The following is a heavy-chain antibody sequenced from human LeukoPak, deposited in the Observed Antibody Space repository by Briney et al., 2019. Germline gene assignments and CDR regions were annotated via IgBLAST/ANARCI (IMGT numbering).Heavy chain of an antibody. J-gene: IGHJ3*02. CDR2: IIPILGIA. V-gene: IGHV1-69*04. Sequence: SVKVSCKASGGTFSSYAISWVRQAPGQGLEWMGRIIPILGIANYAQKFQGRVTITADKSTSTAYMELSSLRSEDTAVYYCARTADNYDILTGYYSVLAAFDIWGQGAMVTVSS. CDR1: GGTFSSYA. CDR3: ARTADNYDILTGYYSVLAAFDI. D-gene: IGHD3-9*01.